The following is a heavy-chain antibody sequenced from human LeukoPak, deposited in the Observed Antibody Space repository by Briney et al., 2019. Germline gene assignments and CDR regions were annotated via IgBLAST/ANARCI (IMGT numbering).Heavy chain of an antibody. CDR1: GFTFSSYW. CDR3: VRGGDYGSFDS. J-gene: IGHJ4*02. V-gene: IGHV3-74*01. D-gene: IGHD4-17*01. CDR2: INSDGSST. Sequence: GGSLRLSCAASGFTFSSYWMHWVRQAPGKGLVWVSRINSDGSSTSYADSVKGRFTISRDNAKNTLYLQMNSLRADDTAVYYCVRGGDYGSFDSWGQGTLVIVSS.